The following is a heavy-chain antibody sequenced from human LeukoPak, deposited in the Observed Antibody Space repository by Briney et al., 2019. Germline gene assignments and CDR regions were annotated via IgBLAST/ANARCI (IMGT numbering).Heavy chain of an antibody. CDR1: GGSISSGSYY. V-gene: IGHV4-61*02. CDR2: IYTSGST. J-gene: IGHJ3*02. D-gene: IGHD1-26*01. Sequence: SETLSLTCTVSGGSISSGSYYWSWIRQPAGKGLEWIGRIYTSGSTNYNPSLQSRVTISVDTSKNQFSLKLSSVTAADTAVYYCARGDVGAFDIWGQGTMVTVSS. CDR3: ARGDVGAFDI.